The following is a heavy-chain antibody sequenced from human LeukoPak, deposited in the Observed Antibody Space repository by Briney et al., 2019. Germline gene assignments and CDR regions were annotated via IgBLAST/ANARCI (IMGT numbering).Heavy chain of an antibody. J-gene: IGHJ4*02. CDR2: IYYSGST. Sequence: PSETLSLTCTVSGGSMSSNYWSWIRQPPGKGLEWIGYIYYSGSTNYNPSLKSRVTISVDTSKNQFSLKLSSVTAADTAVYYCARDRGTWNDDGFDYWGQGTLVTVSS. CDR3: ARDRGTWNDDGFDY. D-gene: IGHD1-1*01. V-gene: IGHV4-59*12. CDR1: GGSMSSNY.